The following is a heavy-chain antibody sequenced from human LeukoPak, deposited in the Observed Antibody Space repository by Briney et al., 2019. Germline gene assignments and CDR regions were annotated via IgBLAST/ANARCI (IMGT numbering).Heavy chain of an antibody. CDR3: ARYGIRGCTNANCYTSHFYYGMDV. V-gene: IGHV5-51*01. CDR2: IFPHDSDI. J-gene: IGHJ6*02. CDR1: GYSFKDYW. Sequence: KTGESLKISCKGSGYSFKDYWIGWVRQMPGKGPEWMGIIFPHDSDIKYSPSFQGQVTISVDKSVNTAYVQWSSLKASDTAIYFCARYGIRGCTNANCYTSHFYYGMDVWGQGTTVTVSS. D-gene: IGHD2-2*02.